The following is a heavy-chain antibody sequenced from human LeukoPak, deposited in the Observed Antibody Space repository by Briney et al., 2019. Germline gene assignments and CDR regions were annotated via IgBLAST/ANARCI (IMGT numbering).Heavy chain of an antibody. V-gene: IGHV4-61*05. CDR1: GGSISSSSYY. D-gene: IGHD4-17*01. CDR2: IYYSGST. CDR3: AGNPTDYDAFDI. Sequence: SETLSLTCTVSGGSISSSSYYWGWIRQPPGKGLEWIGYIYYSGSTNYNPSLKSRVTISVDTSKNQFSLKLSSVTAADTAVYYCAGNPTDYDAFDIWGQGIMVTVSS. J-gene: IGHJ3*02.